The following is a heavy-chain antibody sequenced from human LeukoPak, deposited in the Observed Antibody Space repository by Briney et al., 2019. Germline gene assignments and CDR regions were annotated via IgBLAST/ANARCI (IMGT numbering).Heavy chain of an antibody. CDR2: IYHSGST. V-gene: IGHV4-30-2*01. Sequence: PSETLSLTCAVSGGSISSGGYSWSWIRQPPGRGLEWIGYIYHSGSTYYNPSLKSRVTISVDRSKNQFSLKLSSVTAADTAVYYCARHDYSNYPVFNYWGQGTLVTVSS. J-gene: IGHJ4*02. CDR1: GGSISSGGYS. CDR3: ARHDYSNYPVFNY. D-gene: IGHD4-11*01.